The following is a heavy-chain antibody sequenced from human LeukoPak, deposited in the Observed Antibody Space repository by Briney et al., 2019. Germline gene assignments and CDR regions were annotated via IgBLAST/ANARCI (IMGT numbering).Heavy chain of an antibody. V-gene: IGHV3-43D*03. CDR1: GFTFDDYA. D-gene: IGHD6-19*01. CDR3: VKEKHSSGWVFDS. CDR2: ISYSGGGT. Sequence: GGSLRLSCAASGFTFDDYAIHWVRQAPGKGLDWISLISYSGGGTYYADSVKGRFTISRDNSKNSVYLQMNSLRPEDTAFYYCVKEKHSSGWVFDSWGQGTLVTVSS. J-gene: IGHJ4*02.